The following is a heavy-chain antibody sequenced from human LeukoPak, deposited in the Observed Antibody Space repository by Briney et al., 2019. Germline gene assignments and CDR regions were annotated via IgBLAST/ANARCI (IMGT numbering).Heavy chain of an antibody. CDR3: VRDGEGVAISVNYWFDP. CDR1: GFTFTSYD. V-gene: IGHV1-8*01. CDR2: MNPNNGNT. Sequence: ASVKVSCKASGFTFTSYDINWVRQTTGQGFEWMGWMNPNNGNTGYAQKFQGRVTMTRDTSISTAYMELRSLRSEDTAMYYCVRDGEGVAISVNYWFDPWGQGTLVTVSS. D-gene: IGHD3-10*01. J-gene: IGHJ5*02.